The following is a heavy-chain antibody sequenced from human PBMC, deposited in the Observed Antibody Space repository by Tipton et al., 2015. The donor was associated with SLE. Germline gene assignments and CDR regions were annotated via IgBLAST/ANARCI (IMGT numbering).Heavy chain of an antibody. Sequence: SLRLSCAASGFTFSSYAMHWVRQAPGKGLEWVAVISYDGSNKYYADSVKGRFTISRDNSKNTLYLQMNSLRAGDTAVYYCARDSPSTTGGGGFDYWGQGTLVTVSS. CDR1: GFTFSSYA. J-gene: IGHJ4*02. V-gene: IGHV3-30*04. D-gene: IGHD4-17*01. CDR2: ISYDGSNK. CDR3: ARDSPSTTGGGGFDY.